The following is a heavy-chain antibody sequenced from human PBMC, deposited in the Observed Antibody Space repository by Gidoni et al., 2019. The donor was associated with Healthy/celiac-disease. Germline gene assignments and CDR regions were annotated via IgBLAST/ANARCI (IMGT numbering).Heavy chain of an antibody. CDR1: GFSLSNARMG. CDR2: IFSNDEK. CDR3: ARSIAAAGTGDWFDP. Sequence: QVTLKASGPVLVKPTETLTLTRTVSGFSLSNARMGVSWIRQPPGKALEWLAHIFSNDEKSYSPSLKSRLTISKDTSKSQVVLTMTNMDPVDTATYYCARSIAAAGTGDWFDPWGQGTLVTVSS. V-gene: IGHV2-26*01. D-gene: IGHD6-13*01. J-gene: IGHJ5*02.